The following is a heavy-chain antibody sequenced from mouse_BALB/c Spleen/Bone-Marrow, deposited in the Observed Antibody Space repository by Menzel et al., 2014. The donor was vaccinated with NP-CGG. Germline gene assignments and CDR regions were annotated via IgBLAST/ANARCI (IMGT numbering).Heavy chain of an antibody. CDR3: ARAYYYGSSYYVMDY. Sequence: EVQRVESGTELVKPGASVKLSCTASGFNIKDTYMHWVKQRPEQGLEWIGRIDPANGNTRYDPKFQGKATITADTSSNTAYLQLTSLTSEDTAVYCCARAYYYGSSYYVMDYWGQGTSVTVSS. CDR1: GFNIKDTY. V-gene: IGHV14-3*02. J-gene: IGHJ4*01. CDR2: IDPANGNT. D-gene: IGHD1-1*01.